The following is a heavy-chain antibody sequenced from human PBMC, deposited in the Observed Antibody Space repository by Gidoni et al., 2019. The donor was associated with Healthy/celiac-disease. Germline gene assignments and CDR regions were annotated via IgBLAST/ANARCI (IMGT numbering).Heavy chain of an antibody. Sequence: EVQLLESGGGLVQPGGSLRLSCAASGFTFSSYAMSWVRQAPGKGLEWVSAISGSGGSTYYADSVKGRFTISRDNSKNTLYLQMNSRRAEDTAVYYCAAAYCSGGSCYFVYWGQGTLVTVSS. CDR2: ISGSGGST. D-gene: IGHD2-15*01. CDR1: GFTFSSYA. CDR3: AAAYCSGGSCYFVY. V-gene: IGHV3-23*01. J-gene: IGHJ4*02.